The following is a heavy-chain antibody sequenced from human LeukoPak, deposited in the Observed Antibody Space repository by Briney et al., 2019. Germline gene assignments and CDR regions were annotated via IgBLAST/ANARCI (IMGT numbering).Heavy chain of an antibody. J-gene: IGHJ4*02. CDR2: IYYSGST. Sequence: PSETLSLTCTVSGGSISSYYWSWIRQPPGKGLEWIGYIYYSGSTNYNPSLKSRVTISVDTSKNQFSLKLSSVTAADTAVYYCARAENNSGWYGVYYFDYWGQGTLVTVSS. CDR3: ARAENNSGWYGVYYFDY. V-gene: IGHV4-59*01. D-gene: IGHD6-19*01. CDR1: GGSISSYY.